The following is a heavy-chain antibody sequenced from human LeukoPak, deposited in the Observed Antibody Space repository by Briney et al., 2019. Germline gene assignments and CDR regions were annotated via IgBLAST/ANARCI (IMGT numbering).Heavy chain of an antibody. D-gene: IGHD3-22*01. Sequence: SETLSLTCTVSGYSISSGYYWGWIRQPPGKGLEWIGSNYHSGSTYYNPSLKSRVTISVDTSKNQFSLKLSSVTAADTAVYYCARALGGIAAATAYYDSSGYYYVDAFDIWGQGTMVTVSS. J-gene: IGHJ3*02. CDR2: NYHSGST. CDR3: ARALGGIAAATAYYDSSGYYYVDAFDI. CDR1: GYSISSGYY. V-gene: IGHV4-38-2*02.